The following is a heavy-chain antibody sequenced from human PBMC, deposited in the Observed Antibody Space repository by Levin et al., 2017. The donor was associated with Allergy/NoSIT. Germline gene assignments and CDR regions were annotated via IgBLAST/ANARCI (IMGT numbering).Heavy chain of an antibody. Sequence: SCAASGFTFSDYTMYWVRQTPGKGLEWLAVISHDGSGKIYTDSVKGRFTLSRDNSKNTLFLQMNSLGPEDTAVYYCARDIVVSPGVPNWAHNRFDPWGQGTLVTVSS. V-gene: IGHV3-30*04. CDR1: GFTFSDYT. CDR2: ISHDGSGK. J-gene: IGHJ5*02. CDR3: ARDIVVSPGVPNWAHNRFDP. D-gene: IGHD7-27*01.